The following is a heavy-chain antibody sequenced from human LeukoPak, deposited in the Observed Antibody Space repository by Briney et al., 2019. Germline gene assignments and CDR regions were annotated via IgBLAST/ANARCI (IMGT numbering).Heavy chain of an antibody. J-gene: IGHJ3*02. CDR2: IYSGGST. V-gene: IGHV3-53*01. CDR3: ARAVGYSGYVGAFDI. D-gene: IGHD5-12*01. Sequence: PGGSLRLSCAASGFTVSSNYMSWVRPAPGKGLEWVSVIYSGGSTYYADSVKGRFTISRDNSKNTLYLQMNSLRAEDTAVYYCARAVGYSGYVGAFDIWGQGTMVTVSS. CDR1: GFTVSSNY.